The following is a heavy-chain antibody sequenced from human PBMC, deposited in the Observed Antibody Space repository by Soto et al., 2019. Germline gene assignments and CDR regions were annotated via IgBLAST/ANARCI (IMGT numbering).Heavy chain of an antibody. J-gene: IGHJ6*02. CDR3: ARDPYDGSGRNGDV. CDR1: GGTFSSYT. V-gene: IGHV1-69*08. CDR2: IIPIRGIA. Sequence: QVQLVQSGAEVKKPGSSVKVSCKASGGTFSSYTISWVRQAPGQGLEWMGRIIPIRGIANYAQKFQGRVTITADKSTSTAYMELRSLRAEDTAVYYCARDPYDGSGRNGDVWGQGTTVTVSS. D-gene: IGHD3-10*01.